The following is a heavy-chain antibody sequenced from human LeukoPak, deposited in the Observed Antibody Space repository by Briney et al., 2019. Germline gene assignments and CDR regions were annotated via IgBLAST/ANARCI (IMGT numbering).Heavy chain of an antibody. Sequence: ASVKVSCKASGGTFSSYAFSWVRQAPGQGLEWMGGVIPIVGTTNYAQMFQGRVTITADESTSTAYMELSSLRSEDTAVYYCARGGYYYDSSGYSHLPDYWGQGTLVTVSA. CDR3: ARGGYYYDSSGYSHLPDY. CDR1: GGTFSSYA. J-gene: IGHJ4*02. D-gene: IGHD3-22*01. CDR2: VIPIVGTT. V-gene: IGHV1-69*13.